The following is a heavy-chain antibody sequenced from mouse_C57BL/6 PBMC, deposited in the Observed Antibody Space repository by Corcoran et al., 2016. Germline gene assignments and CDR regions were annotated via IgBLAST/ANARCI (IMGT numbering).Heavy chain of an antibody. Sequence: QIQLVQSGPELKKPGETVKISCKASGFTFTTYGMSWVKQAPGKGLKWMGWINTYSGVPTYADDFKGRFAFSLETSASTGYLQINNLKNEDTATYFCARREYFDYWGQGTTLTVSS. CDR2: INTYSGVP. CDR1: GFTFTTYG. CDR3: ARREYFDY. V-gene: IGHV9-3*01. J-gene: IGHJ2*01.